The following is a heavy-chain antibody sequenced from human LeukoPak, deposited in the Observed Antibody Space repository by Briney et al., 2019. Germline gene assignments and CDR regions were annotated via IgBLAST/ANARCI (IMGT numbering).Heavy chain of an antibody. CDR2: ISYDGSNK. CDR1: GFTFSSYA. J-gene: IGHJ4*02. V-gene: IGHV3-30*04. D-gene: IGHD4-17*01. Sequence: GGSLRLSCAASGFTFSSYAMHWVRQAPGKGLEWVAVISYDGSNKYYADSVKGRFTISRDNSKNTLYLQMNSLRAEDTAVYYCAKVAARYGDYYFDYWGQGTLVTVSS. CDR3: AKVAARYGDYYFDY.